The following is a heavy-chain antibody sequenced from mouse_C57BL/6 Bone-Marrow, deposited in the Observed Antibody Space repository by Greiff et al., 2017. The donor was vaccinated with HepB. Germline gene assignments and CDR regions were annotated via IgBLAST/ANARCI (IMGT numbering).Heavy chain of an antibody. CDR3: VRHYVAMDD. Sequence: EVQRVESGGGLVQPKGSLKLSCAASGFSFNTYAMNWVRQAPGKGLEWVARIRSKSNNYATYYADSVKDRFTISRDDSESMLYLQMNNLKTEDTAMYYCVRHYVAMDDWGQGTSVTVA. CDR2: IRSKSNNYAT. J-gene: IGHJ4*01. D-gene: IGHD1-1*01. V-gene: IGHV10-1*01. CDR1: GFSFNTYA.